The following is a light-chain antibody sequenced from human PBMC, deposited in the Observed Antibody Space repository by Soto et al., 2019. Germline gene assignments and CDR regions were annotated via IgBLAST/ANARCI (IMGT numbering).Light chain of an antibody. Sequence: QSALTQPASVSGFPGQSITISCTGTSSDIGAYNYVSWYQQHPGKAPKLMIYEVTNRPSGVSDRFSGSKTANTASLTISGLQAEDEAHYYCSSYTGSNTLVVFGGGTKLTVL. V-gene: IGLV2-14*01. CDR3: SSYTGSNTLVV. CDR2: EVT. J-gene: IGLJ2*01. CDR1: SSDIGAYNY.